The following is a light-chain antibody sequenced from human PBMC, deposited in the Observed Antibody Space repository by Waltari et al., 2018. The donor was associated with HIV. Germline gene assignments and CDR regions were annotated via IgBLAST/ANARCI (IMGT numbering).Light chain of an antibody. CDR3: QQYKSYPVT. CDR2: KTS. CDR1: QSIDSS. Sequence: DIQMTQSPSTLSASVGDRVTITCRASQSIDSSLAWYQQKPGKAPKVLIYKTSNLKSGVPSSFSGSGSGTEFTLTISTLQPDDFATYYCQQYKSYPVTFGGGTKVEIK. J-gene: IGKJ4*01. V-gene: IGKV1-5*03.